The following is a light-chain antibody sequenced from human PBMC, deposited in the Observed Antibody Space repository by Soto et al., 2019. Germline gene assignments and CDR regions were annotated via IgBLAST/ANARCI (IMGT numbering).Light chain of an antibody. J-gene: IGKJ5*01. CDR1: QSFSSW. Sequence: DIQMTQSPSTLSASVGDRVTITCRASQSFSSWLAWYQQKPGKAPKLLIYKTSTLESGVPSRFSGSGSGTEFTLTISSLQPDDFATYYCQQFESYSITFGQGTRLQIK. CDR2: KTS. V-gene: IGKV1-5*03. CDR3: QQFESYSIT.